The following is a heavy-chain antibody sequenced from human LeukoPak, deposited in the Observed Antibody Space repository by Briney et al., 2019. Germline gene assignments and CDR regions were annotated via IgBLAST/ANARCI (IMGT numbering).Heavy chain of an antibody. D-gene: IGHD2-2*01. V-gene: IGHV1-18*01. CDR2: ISANNDNT. CDR1: GYSFITYG. J-gene: IGHJ4*02. CDR3: ARALYHTFDY. Sequence: ASVKVSCKASGYSFITYGISWVRQAPGQGLEWMGWISANNDNTNYAQKFRGRVTMTTDTSTSTAYMELRSLKSDDTAVYYCARALYHTFDYWGQGTLVTVSS.